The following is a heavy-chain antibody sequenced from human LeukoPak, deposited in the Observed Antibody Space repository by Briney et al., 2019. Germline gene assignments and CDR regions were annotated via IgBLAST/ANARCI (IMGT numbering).Heavy chain of an antibody. CDR1: GFTVSSNY. CDR3: ARRVRYSRDIDY. D-gene: IGHD6-13*01. V-gene: IGHV3-66*04. CDR2: IYSGGST. Sequence: PGGSLRLSCAASGFTVSSNYMSWVRQAPGKGLEWVSVIYSGGSTYYADSVKGRFTISRDNSKNTLYLQMSSLRAEDTAVYYCARRVRYSRDIDYWGQGTLVTVSS. J-gene: IGHJ4*02.